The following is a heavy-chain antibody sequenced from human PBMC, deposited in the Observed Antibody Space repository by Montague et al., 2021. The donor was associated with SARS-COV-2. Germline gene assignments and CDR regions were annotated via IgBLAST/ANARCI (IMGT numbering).Heavy chain of an antibody. Sequence: TLSLTCTVSIGSISSGSYYWSWIRQPAGKGLEWIGRIYTSGSTNYNPSLKSRVTISVDTSKNQFSLKLSSVTAADTAVYYCARDGYSSGWNGLNWFDPGGQGTMVTVSS. D-gene: IGHD6-25*01. V-gene: IGHV4-61*02. CDR3: ARDGYSSGWNGLNWFDP. CDR2: IYTSGST. J-gene: IGHJ5*02. CDR1: IGSISSGSYY.